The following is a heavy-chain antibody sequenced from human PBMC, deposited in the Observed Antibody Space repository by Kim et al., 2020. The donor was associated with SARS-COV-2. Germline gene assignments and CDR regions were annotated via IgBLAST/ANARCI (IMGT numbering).Heavy chain of an antibody. Sequence: GGSLRLSCAASGFTFSSYSMNWVRQAPGKGLEWVSSISSSSSYIYYADSVKGRFTISRDNAKNSLYLQMNSLRAEDTAVYYCARDGVTGTTNWFDPWGQGTLVTVSS. CDR3: ARDGVTGTTNWFDP. D-gene: IGHD1-7*01. CDR2: ISSSSSYI. V-gene: IGHV3-21*01. J-gene: IGHJ5*02. CDR1: GFTFSSYS.